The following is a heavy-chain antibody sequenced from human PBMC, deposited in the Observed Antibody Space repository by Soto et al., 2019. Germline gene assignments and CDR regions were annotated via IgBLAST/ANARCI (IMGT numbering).Heavy chain of an antibody. CDR3: ARDSRYNWNDYGMDV. Sequence: GGSLRLSCAASGFTFSSYSMNWVRQAPGKGLEWVSSISSSSYIYYADSVKGRFTISRDNAKNSLYLQMNSLRAEDTAVYYCARDSRYNWNDYGMDVWGQGTTVTVSS. J-gene: IGHJ6*02. D-gene: IGHD1-1*01. CDR1: GFTFSSYS. CDR2: ISSSSYI. V-gene: IGHV3-21*01.